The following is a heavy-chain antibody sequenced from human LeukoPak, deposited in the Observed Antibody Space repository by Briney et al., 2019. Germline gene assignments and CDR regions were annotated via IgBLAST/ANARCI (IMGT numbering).Heavy chain of an antibody. V-gene: IGHV4-39*07. D-gene: IGHD6-13*01. J-gene: IGHJ4*02. Sequence: SETLSLTCSVSRGSTTTTGYFWGWIRQPPGKGLEWIGDIYYSGSTYYNPSLKNRVTLAIDTSRSQFSLTLHSVTAADTAVYFCARARYSSTWSTAGYFDYWGQGILVTVSS. CDR3: ARARYSSTWSTAGYFDY. CDR1: RGSTTTTGYF. CDR2: IYYSGST.